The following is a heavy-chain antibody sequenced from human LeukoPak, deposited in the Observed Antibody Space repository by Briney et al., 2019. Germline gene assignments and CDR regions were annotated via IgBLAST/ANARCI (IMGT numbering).Heavy chain of an antibody. CDR3: AKDRYLFDY. J-gene: IGHJ4*02. V-gene: IGHV3-30*18. CDR2: ISYDGSNK. Sequence: GGSLRLSCAASGFTFSSYGMHWVRQAPGKGLEWVAVISYDGSNKYYADSVKGRFTISRDNYKNTLYLQMNSLRAEDTAVYYCAKDRYLFDYWGQGTLVTVSS. D-gene: IGHD2-15*01. CDR1: GFTFSSYG.